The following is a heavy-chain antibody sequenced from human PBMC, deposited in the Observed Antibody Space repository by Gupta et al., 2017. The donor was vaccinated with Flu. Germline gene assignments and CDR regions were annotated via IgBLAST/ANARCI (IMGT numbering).Heavy chain of an antibody. CDR2: IWYDGSNK. CDR1: GFPSSCDG. CDR3: ARDRDYDSSGYLDY. D-gene: IGHD3-22*01. V-gene: IGHV3-33*01. J-gene: IGHJ4*02. Sequence: QVQLVESGGGVVQPGRYLRLSCAASGFPSSCDGMHWVRQAPGKGLEWVAVIWYDGSNKYYADSVKGRFTISRDNSKNTLYLQMNSLRAEDTAVYYCARDRDYDSSGYLDYWGQGTLVTVSS.